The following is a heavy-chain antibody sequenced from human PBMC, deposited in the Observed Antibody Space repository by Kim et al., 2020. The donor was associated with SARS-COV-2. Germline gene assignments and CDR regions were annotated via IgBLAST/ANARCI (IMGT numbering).Heavy chain of an antibody. Sequence: GGSLRLSCAASGFTFSSYAMHWVRQAPGKGLEWVAVISYDGSNKYYADSVKGRFTISRDNSKNTLYLQMNSLRAEDTAVYYCAIVDTAMAFDYWGQGTLVTVSS. V-gene: IGHV3-30*04. CDR1: GFTFSSYA. J-gene: IGHJ4*02. CDR2: ISYDGSNK. D-gene: IGHD5-18*01. CDR3: AIVDTAMAFDY.